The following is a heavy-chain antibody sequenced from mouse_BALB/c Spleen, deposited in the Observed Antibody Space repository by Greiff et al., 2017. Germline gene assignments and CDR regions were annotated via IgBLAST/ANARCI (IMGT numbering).Heavy chain of an antibody. V-gene: IGHV14-4*02. J-gene: IGHJ3*01. Sequence: VQLQQSGAELVRSGASVKLSCTASGFNIKDYYMHWVKQRPEQGLEWIGWIDPENGDTEYAPKFQGKATMTADTSSNTAYLQLSSLTSEDTAVYYCAGAWFAYWGQGTLVTVSA. CDR2: IDPENGDT. CDR1: GFNIKDYY. CDR3: AGAWFAY.